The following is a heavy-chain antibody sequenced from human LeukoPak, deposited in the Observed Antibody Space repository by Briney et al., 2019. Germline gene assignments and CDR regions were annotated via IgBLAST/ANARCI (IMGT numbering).Heavy chain of an antibody. J-gene: IGHJ3*02. CDR3: TIQRGYTYAESNLWPDAFDI. CDR1: GGSITGYY. CDR2: ISDSGTT. V-gene: IGHV4-59*08. D-gene: IGHD5-18*01. Sequence: PSETLSLTCTVSGGSITGYYWSWIRQPPGKGLEWVGYISDSGTTKYNPSLKSRVTISLDTSRNQFSLKLSSATAADTALYYCTIQRGYTYAESNLWPDAFDIWGQGTMLTVSS.